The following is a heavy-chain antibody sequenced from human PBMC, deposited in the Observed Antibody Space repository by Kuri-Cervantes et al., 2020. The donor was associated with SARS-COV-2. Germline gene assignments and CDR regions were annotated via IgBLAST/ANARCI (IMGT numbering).Heavy chain of an antibody. V-gene: IGHV3-23*01. CDR3: AKVCSSLNRKDRYFDY. D-gene: IGHD6-13*01. Sequence: GESLKISCAASGFTFSSYGMHWVRQAPGKGLEWVSAISGSGGSTYYADSVKGRFTISRDNSKNTLYLQMNSLRAEDTAVYYCAKVCSSLNRKDRYFDYWGQGTLVTVSS. CDR2: ISGSGGST. J-gene: IGHJ4*02. CDR1: GFTFSSYG.